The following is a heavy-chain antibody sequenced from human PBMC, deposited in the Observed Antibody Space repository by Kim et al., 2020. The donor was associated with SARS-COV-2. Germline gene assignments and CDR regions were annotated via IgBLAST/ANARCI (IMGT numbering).Heavy chain of an antibody. Sequence: GGSLRLSCVASGFPFGDYAMHWVRQLPGKGLEWVAGISRESGSIDYADSVKGRFTISRDNAKSSLYLQMTSLRPEDTALYFCAKDAALPPVMVPVGAWGWFDAWGQGTLVTVSS. CDR3: AKDAALPPVMVPVGAWGWFDA. V-gene: IGHV3-9*01. CDR1: GFPFGDYA. D-gene: IGHD2-2*01. J-gene: IGHJ5*01. CDR2: ISRESGSI.